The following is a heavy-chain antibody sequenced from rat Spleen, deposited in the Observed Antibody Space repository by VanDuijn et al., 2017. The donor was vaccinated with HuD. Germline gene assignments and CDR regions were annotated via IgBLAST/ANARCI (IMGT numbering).Heavy chain of an antibody. CDR2: ISYDGNST. Sequence: EVQLVESGGGLVQPGRSLELSCTASGFTFSDYFMAWVRQAPTKGLEWLTTISYDGNSTFYRDSVRGRFTISRDNAKSTLYLQMDSLGSDDTATYSCARSVFDYWGPGVMVTVSS. CDR1: GFTFSDYF. CDR3: ARSVFDY. J-gene: IGHJ2*01. V-gene: IGHV5-29*01.